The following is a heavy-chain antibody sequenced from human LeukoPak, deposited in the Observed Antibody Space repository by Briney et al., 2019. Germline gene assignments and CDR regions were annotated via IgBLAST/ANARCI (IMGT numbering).Heavy chain of an antibody. D-gene: IGHD6-13*01. Sequence: PSETLSLTCTVSGASVSSGGYYWSWLRQPPGKGLEWIGYIYYSGSTNYNPSLKSRVTISVDTSKNQFSLKVSSVTAADTAVYYCARMDIAAAGTFDYWGQGTLVTVSS. J-gene: IGHJ4*02. V-gene: IGHV4-61*08. CDR3: ARMDIAAAGTFDY. CDR2: IYYSGST. CDR1: GASVSSGGYY.